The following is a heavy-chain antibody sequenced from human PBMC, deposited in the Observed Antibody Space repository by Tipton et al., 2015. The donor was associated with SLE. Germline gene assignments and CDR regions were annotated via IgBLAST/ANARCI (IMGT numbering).Heavy chain of an antibody. D-gene: IGHD3-3*01. Sequence: SLRLSCAASGFTFRSFWMSWGRQAPGKGLEWVANINQDGSEKYYVDSVKGRFTISRDNAKNSLYLQMNSLRAEDTAVYYCARGQGAWSGYWGYWGQGTLVTVSS. J-gene: IGHJ4*02. CDR2: INQDGSEK. CDR3: ARGQGAWSGYWGY. V-gene: IGHV3-7*03. CDR1: GFTFRSFW.